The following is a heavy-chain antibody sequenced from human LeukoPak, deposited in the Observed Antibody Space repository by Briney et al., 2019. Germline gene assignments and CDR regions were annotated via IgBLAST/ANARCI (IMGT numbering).Heavy chain of an antibody. CDR1: GYSISSGYY. D-gene: IGHD3-9*01. V-gene: IGHV4-38-2*02. Sequence: SETLSLTCTVSGYSISSGYYWGWIRQPPGKGLEWIGSIYHSGSTYYNPSLKSRITVSIDTSKNQFSLKLSSVTAADTAVYYCARISMTGYDKITHDYWGQGTLVTVSS. CDR3: ARISMTGYDKITHDY. J-gene: IGHJ4*02. CDR2: IYHSGST.